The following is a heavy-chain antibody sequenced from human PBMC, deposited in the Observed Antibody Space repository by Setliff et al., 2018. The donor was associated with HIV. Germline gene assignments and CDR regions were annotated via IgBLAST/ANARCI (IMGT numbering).Heavy chain of an antibody. D-gene: IGHD3-10*01. V-gene: IGHV4-39*07. J-gene: IGHJ4*02. CDR2: IYYSEST. CDR1: GGSISSSSYY. Sequence: SETLSLTCTVSGGSISSSSYYWGWIRQPPGKGLEWIGSIYYSESTSYNPSLKSRVTILVDTSKNQFYLKLSSVTAADTAVYYCATKPMIRGKPFDNWGQGTLVTVSS. CDR3: ATKPMIRGKPFDN.